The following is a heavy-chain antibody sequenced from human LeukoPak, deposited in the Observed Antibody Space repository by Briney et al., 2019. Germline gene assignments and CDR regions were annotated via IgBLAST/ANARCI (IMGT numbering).Heavy chain of an antibody. V-gene: IGHV1-2*02. Sequence: GASVKVSCKASGYTFTGYYMHWVRQASGQGLEWMGWINPNSGGTKYAQKFQGRVTMTRDTSISTAYMELSRLRSDDTAVYYCARDSYYDSSGYYSSEYFQHWGQGTLVTVSS. D-gene: IGHD3-22*01. CDR2: INPNSGGT. CDR1: GYTFTGYY. CDR3: ARDSYYDSSGYYSSEYFQH. J-gene: IGHJ1*01.